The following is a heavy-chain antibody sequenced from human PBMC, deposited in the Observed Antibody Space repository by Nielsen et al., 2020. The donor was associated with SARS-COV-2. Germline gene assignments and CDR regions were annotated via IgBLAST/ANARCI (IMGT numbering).Heavy chain of an antibody. V-gene: IGHV3-9*01. CDR1: GFTFSSYA. CDR3: ARAPTSCYVFDH. Sequence: SLKISCAASGFTFSSYAMHWVRQAPGKGLEWVSGISWNSGSIGYADSVKGRFTISRDNAKNSLYLQINSLRAEDTAVYYCARAPTSCYVFDHWGQGTLVTVPS. CDR2: ISWNSGSI. J-gene: IGHJ4*02. D-gene: IGHD2-2*01.